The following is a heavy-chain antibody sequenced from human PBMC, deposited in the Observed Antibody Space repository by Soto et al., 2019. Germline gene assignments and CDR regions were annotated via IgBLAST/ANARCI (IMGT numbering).Heavy chain of an antibody. CDR2: INHSGST. D-gene: IGHD6-25*01. CDR1: GGSFSGYY. Sequence: QVQLQQWGAGLLKASETLSLTCAVYGGSFSGYYWSWIRRPPGKGLGWIGEINHSGSTKYNPSLKSQVTLSVDTSKNQFSLKLSSVTAADTAVYFCARGRKGRANNPFYGSVDGLDFWGQGTMVTVSS. CDR3: ARGRKGRANNPFYGSVDGLDF. J-gene: IGHJ3*01. V-gene: IGHV4-34*01.